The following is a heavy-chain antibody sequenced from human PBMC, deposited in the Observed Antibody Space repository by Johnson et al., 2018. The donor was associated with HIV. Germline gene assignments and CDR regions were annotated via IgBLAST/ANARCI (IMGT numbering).Heavy chain of an antibody. J-gene: IGHJ3*02. D-gene: IGHD4-17*01. Sequence: VQLVESGGGVVQPGGSLRLSCAASGFTLSSYWMSWVRQAPGKGLEWVANIKQDESEKYYVDSVQGRFTISRDNAKNSLYLQLNSLRAEDTAVYYCARDASYGDYAFDIWGQGTMVTVSS. CDR3: ARDASYGDYAFDI. V-gene: IGHV3-7*01. CDR1: GFTLSSYW. CDR2: IKQDESEK.